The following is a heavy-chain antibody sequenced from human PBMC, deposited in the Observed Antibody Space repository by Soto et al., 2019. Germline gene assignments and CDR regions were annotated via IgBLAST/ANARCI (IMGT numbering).Heavy chain of an antibody. CDR2: IIPIFGTA. V-gene: IGHV1-69*13. Sequence: SVKVSCKASGGTFSSYAISWVRQAPGQGLEWMGGIIPIFGTANYAQKFQGRVTITADESTSTAYMELSSLRSEDTAVYYCARGGTGTEGYFQHWGQGTLVIVYS. J-gene: IGHJ1*01. CDR3: ARGGTGTEGYFQH. D-gene: IGHD1-1*01. CDR1: GGTFSSYA.